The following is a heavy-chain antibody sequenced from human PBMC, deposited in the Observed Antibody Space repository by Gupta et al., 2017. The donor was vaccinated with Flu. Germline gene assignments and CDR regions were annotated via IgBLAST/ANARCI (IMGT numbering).Heavy chain of an antibody. V-gene: IGHV4-34*01. D-gene: IGHD6-13*01. CDR1: GGSFSGYY. CDR3: ARGPGYSSSWYRDDAFDI. J-gene: IGHJ3*02. CDR2: INHSGST. Sequence: QVQLQQWGAGLLKPSETLSLTCAVYGGSFSGYYWSWIRQPPGKGLEWIGEINHSGSTNYNPSLKSRVTISVDTSKNQFSLKLSSVTAADTAVYYCARGPGYSSSWYRDDAFDIWGQGTMVTVSS.